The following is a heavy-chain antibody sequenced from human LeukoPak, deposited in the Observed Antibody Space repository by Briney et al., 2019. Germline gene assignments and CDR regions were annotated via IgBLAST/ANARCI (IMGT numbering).Heavy chain of an antibody. Sequence: GGSLRLSCAASGFTFSSYGMHRVRQAPGKGLEWVAVISYDGSNKYYADSVKGRFTISRDNSKNTLYLQMNSLRAEDTAVYYCAKDAEQWLLTGPYDYWGQGALVTVSS. V-gene: IGHV3-30*18. J-gene: IGHJ4*02. CDR2: ISYDGSNK. CDR3: AKDAEQWLLTGPYDY. CDR1: GFTFSSYG. D-gene: IGHD6-19*01.